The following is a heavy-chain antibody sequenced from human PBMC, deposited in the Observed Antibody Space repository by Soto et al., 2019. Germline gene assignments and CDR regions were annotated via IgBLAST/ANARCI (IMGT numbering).Heavy chain of an antibody. V-gene: IGHV5-51*03. CDR1: GYSFTSYW. J-gene: IGHJ4*02. Sequence: PXESLNRSRKGSGYSFTSYWIGLVRQMPGKGLEWMGIIYPGDSDTRYSPSFQGQVTISADKSISTAYLQWSSLKASDTAMYYCASGGSYLLCYFDYWGQGTLVTGSS. CDR3: ASGGSYLLCYFDY. CDR2: IYPGDSDT. D-gene: IGHD1-26*01.